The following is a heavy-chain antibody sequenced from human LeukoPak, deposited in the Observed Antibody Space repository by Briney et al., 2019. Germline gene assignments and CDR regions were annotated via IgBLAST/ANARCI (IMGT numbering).Heavy chain of an antibody. D-gene: IGHD2-2*01. J-gene: IGHJ6*02. Sequence: SETPSLTCAVYGGSFSGYYWSWIRQPPGKGLEWIGEINHSGSTNYNPSLKSRVTISVDTSKNQCSLKLSSVTAADTAVYYCARARTRYCSSTSCYRGGYYYGMDVWGQGTTVTVSS. CDR1: GGSFSGYY. CDR2: INHSGST. V-gene: IGHV4-34*01. CDR3: ARARTRYCSSTSCYRGGYYYGMDV.